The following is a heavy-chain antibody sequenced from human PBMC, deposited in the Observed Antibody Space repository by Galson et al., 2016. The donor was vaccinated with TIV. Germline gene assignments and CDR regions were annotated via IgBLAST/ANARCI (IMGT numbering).Heavy chain of an antibody. CDR2: FDPEDGKT. Sequence: SVKVSCKVSGYTLTEVAMYWVRQAPGKGLEWMGGFDPEDGKTIHAQRFQGRVTMTEDTSTDTAYMELSSLRSEDTAVYYCATDVSTQYFDTSGYSPLGFWGQGTLVVVSS. CDR3: ATDVSTQYFDTSGYSPLGF. CDR1: GYTLTEVA. D-gene: IGHD3-22*01. J-gene: IGHJ4*02. V-gene: IGHV1-24*01.